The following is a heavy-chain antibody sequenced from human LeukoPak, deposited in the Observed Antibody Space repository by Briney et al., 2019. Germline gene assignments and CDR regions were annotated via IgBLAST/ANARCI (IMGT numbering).Heavy chain of an antibody. Sequence: ASVKVSCKASVYIFTNYYMHWMRQAPGQGLEWVGLIKLSGGNTNYAQKSRGRVTMTRDTSTSTMYMELSRLSSQDTAVYYCVREYRGGFFDYWGQGTLVTVAS. CDR1: VYIFTNYY. D-gene: IGHD5-24*01. CDR2: IKLSGGNT. CDR3: VREYRGGFFDY. V-gene: IGHV1-46*01. J-gene: IGHJ4*02.